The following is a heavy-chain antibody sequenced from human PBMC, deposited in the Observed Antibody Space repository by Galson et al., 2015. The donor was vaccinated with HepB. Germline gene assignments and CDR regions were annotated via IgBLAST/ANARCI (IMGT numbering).Heavy chain of an antibody. CDR2: ISYDGSNK. Sequence: SLRLSCAASGFTFSSYAMHWVRQAPGKGLEWVAVISYDGSNKYYADYVKGRFTISRDNSKNTPYLKMNSLRAEDTAVYYCARGHVDTAKGTGPRIFAVDIWGQGTMVTVSS. CDR1: GFTFSSYA. V-gene: IGHV3-30-3*01. CDR3: ARGHVDTAKGTGPRIFAVDI. J-gene: IGHJ3*02. D-gene: IGHD5-18*01.